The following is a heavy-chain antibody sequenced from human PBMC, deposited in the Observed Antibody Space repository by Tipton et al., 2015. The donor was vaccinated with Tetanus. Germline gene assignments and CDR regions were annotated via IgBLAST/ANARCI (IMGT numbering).Heavy chain of an antibody. CDR2: IYHSGTT. D-gene: IGHD3-3*01. V-gene: IGHV4-4*02. CDR3: ARESITIFGVVSIDY. Sequence: TLSLTCAVSGGSIRSSNWWSWVRQTPGKGLEWIGEIYHSGTTNYNPSLKSRVTMSVDNSKNQFSLKLNSVTAADMAVYYCARESITIFGVVSIDYWGQGTLVTVSS. J-gene: IGHJ4*02. CDR1: GGSIRSSNW.